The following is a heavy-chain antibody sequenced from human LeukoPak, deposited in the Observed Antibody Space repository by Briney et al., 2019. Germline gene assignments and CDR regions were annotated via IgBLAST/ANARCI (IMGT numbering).Heavy chain of an antibody. Sequence: ASVKVSCKASGYTFTSYYMHWVRQAPGQELEWMGIINPSGGITSYAQKLQGRVTMTTDTSTSTAYMELRSLRSDDTAVYYCARGSSSGKDAFDIWGQGTMVTVSS. CDR3: ARGSSSGKDAFDI. V-gene: IGHV1-46*01. J-gene: IGHJ3*02. CDR1: GYTFTSYY. CDR2: INPSGGIT. D-gene: IGHD6-13*01.